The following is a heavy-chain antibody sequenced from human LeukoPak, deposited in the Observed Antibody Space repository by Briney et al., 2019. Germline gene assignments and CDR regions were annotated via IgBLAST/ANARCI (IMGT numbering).Heavy chain of an antibody. CDR1: GFTFSAYA. V-gene: IGHV3-23*01. CDR2: MALSGGPT. CDR3: ARDFSPVVGASDS. D-gene: IGHD1-26*01. J-gene: IGHJ5*02. Sequence: EGSLRLSCAASGFTFSAYAMAWVRRAPGRGLEWVSTMALSGGPTHYTDSVKGRFTISRDDSKNTLYLHINSLRPEDTAVCYCARDFSPVVGASDSWGQGTLVIVSS.